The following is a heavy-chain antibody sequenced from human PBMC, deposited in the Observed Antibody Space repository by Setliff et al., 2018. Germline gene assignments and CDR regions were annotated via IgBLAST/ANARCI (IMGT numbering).Heavy chain of an antibody. J-gene: IGHJ3*02. D-gene: IGHD3-22*01. CDR2: ISHSGYT. Sequence: PSETLSLTCTVSGGSISSGNYYWGWIRQPPGKGLEWIGDISHSGYTYYNPSLSSRVVISVDTSKNLVSLKLSSVTAADTAIYYGARRYYDSTGYYYYAFDIWGRGTMVTVSS. V-gene: IGHV4-39*07. CDR3: ARRYYDSTGYYYYAFDI. CDR1: GGSISSGNYY.